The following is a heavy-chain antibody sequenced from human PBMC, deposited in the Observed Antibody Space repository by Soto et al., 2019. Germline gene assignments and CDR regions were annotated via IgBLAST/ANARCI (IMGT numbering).Heavy chain of an antibody. CDR2: IYYRGNA. J-gene: IGHJ4*02. CDR1: DDSINSDKYY. CDR3: ARLEGLATISYYFDF. V-gene: IGHV4-39*01. D-gene: IGHD3-9*01. Sequence: PSETLSLTCSVSDDSINSDKYYWGWIRQPPGKGLEWIGSIYYRGNAYYNPSLQTRVTMSLDKSKSQFSLKLNSVTAADSALYFCARLEGLATISYYFDFWGPGALVTVSS.